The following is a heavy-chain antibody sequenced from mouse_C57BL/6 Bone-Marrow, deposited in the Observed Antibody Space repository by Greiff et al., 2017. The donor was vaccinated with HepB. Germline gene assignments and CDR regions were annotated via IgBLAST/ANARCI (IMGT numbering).Heavy chain of an antibody. CDR1: GYSITSGYY. J-gene: IGHJ1*03. CDR2: ISYDGSN. V-gene: IGHV3-6*01. D-gene: IGHD1-1*01. CDR3: ARDYYGSSYWWYFDV. Sequence: EVQRVESGPGLVKPSQSLSLTCSVTGYSITSGYYWNWIRQFPGNKLEWMGYISYDGSNNYNPSLKNRISITRDTSKNQFFLKLNSVTTEDTATYYCARDYYGSSYWWYFDVWGTGTTVTVSS.